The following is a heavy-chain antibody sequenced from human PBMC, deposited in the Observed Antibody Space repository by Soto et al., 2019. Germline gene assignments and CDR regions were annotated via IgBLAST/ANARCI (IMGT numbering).Heavy chain of an antibody. CDR2: ISGTGGST. Sequence: PGVSLRLSCPASGFTFSSYAMTWARRAPGKGLEWVSGISGTGGSTFYAASVRGRFTVSRDNSKSTLYLQLDSLRAEDTAVYYCATGVSFSPAFYFDSWGQGTLVTVAS. D-gene: IGHD1-26*01. CDR1: GFTFSSYA. CDR3: ATGVSFSPAFYFDS. V-gene: IGHV3-23*01. J-gene: IGHJ4*02.